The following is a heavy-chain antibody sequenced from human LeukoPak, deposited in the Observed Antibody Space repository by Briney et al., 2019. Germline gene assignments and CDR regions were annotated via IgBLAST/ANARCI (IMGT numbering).Heavy chain of an antibody. CDR2: IIPIFGTA. Sequence: ASVKVSCKASGGTFSSYAISWVRQAPGQALEWMGGIIPIFGTANYAQKFQGRVTITADESTSTAYMELSSLRSEDTAVYYCARDLGAVGHFDYWGQGTLVTVSS. CDR3: ARDLGAVGHFDY. D-gene: IGHD6-19*01. V-gene: IGHV1-69*13. CDR1: GGTFSSYA. J-gene: IGHJ4*02.